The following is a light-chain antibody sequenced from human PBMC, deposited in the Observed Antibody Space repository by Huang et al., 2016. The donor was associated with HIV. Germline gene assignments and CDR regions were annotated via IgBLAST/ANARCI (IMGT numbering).Light chain of an antibody. CDR1: QSIASS. Sequence: DIQMPQSPSTLSASVGDRVTITGRASQSIASSLAWYQQKPGKAPKLLIYDASSLDSGVPSRFSGSGSGTECTLTSSSLQPDNFATYYCQQYHSYPGTFGQGTKVEIK. V-gene: IGKV1-5*01. J-gene: IGKJ1*01. CDR2: DAS. CDR3: QQYHSYPGT.